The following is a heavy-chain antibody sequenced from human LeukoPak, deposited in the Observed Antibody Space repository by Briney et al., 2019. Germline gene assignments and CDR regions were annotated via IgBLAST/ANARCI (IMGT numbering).Heavy chain of an antibody. V-gene: IGHV4-39*07. J-gene: IGHJ5*02. D-gene: IGHD3-22*01. CDR1: GGSISSSSYY. CDR2: IYYGGST. CDR3: ARDMRSPMTEWWFDP. Sequence: PSETLSLTCAVYGGSISSSSYYWGWIRQPPGKGLEWIGSIYYGGSTYYNPSLKSRVTISVDTSKNQFSLKLSSVTAADTAVYYCARDMRSPMTEWWFDPWGQGTLVTVSS.